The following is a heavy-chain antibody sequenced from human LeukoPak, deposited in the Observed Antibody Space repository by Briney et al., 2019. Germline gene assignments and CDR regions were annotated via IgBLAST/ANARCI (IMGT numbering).Heavy chain of an antibody. J-gene: IGHJ1*01. CDR2: VNHSGRT. Sequence: SETLSLACAVYGGSFSDYWWTWIRQSPGKGLEWIGEVNHSGRTNYNPSLKSRVSISVDTSKNQFSLKLSSVTAADTAVYYCARGVAAGPFQHWGQGTLVTVSS. CDR1: GGSFSDYW. V-gene: IGHV4-34*01. D-gene: IGHD6-13*01. CDR3: ARGVAAGPFQH.